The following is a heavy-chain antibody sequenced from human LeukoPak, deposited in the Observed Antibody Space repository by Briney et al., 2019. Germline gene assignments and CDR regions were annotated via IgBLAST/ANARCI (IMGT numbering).Heavy chain of an antibody. J-gene: IGHJ4*02. Sequence: GGSLRLSCAASGFIFRNYAMSWVRQVPGKGLEWVSVINRGGDSTYYADSVKGRFTISRDNSKNTLYLQMNSLRAEDTALYYCARARNDYDSNGFSFLDYWGQGTLVTVSS. CDR1: GFIFRNYA. D-gene: IGHD3-22*01. CDR3: ARARNDYDSNGFSFLDY. CDR2: INRGGDST. V-gene: IGHV3-23*01.